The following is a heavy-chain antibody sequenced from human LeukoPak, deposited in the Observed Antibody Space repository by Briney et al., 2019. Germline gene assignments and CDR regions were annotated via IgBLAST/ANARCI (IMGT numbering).Heavy chain of an antibody. Sequence: ASVKVSCKASGGTFSNYAISWVRQAPGQGLEWMGRIIPILGIANYAQNFQGRVTITADKSTGTAYMELSSLRSEDTAVYYCASSDDFWSGYSHIDYWGQGTLVTVSS. V-gene: IGHV1-69*04. CDR1: GGTFSNYA. J-gene: IGHJ4*02. CDR2: IIPILGIA. D-gene: IGHD3-3*01. CDR3: ASSDDFWSGYSHIDY.